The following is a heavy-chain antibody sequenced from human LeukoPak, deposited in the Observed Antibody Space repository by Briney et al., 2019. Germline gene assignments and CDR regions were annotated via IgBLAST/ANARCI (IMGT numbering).Heavy chain of an antibody. Sequence: GGSLRLSCAASGFTFSSYWMSWVRQAPGKGLEWVANIKQDGSEKYYVDSVKGRFTISRDNAKNSLYLQMNSLRAEDTAVYYCAREEGTPSSGYYLYYFDYWGQGTLVTVSS. CDR2: IKQDGSEK. V-gene: IGHV3-7*01. CDR1: GFTFSSYW. J-gene: IGHJ4*02. D-gene: IGHD3-22*01. CDR3: AREEGTPSSGYYLYYFDY.